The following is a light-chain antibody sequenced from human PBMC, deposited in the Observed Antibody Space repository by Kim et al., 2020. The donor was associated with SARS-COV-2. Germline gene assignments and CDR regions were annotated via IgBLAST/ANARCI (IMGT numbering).Light chain of an antibody. CDR3: CSYAGRSSFV. Sequence: HSLSTSSTGTSSDVGYYNLVSCYQHHPAKAPQLMIYEVPARPSEVSLRFSASKSGNTASRTISGLQAEDESDYYCCSYAGRSSFVFGSGTKVTVL. CDR2: EVP. CDR1: SSDVGYYNL. J-gene: IGLJ1*01. V-gene: IGLV2-23*02.